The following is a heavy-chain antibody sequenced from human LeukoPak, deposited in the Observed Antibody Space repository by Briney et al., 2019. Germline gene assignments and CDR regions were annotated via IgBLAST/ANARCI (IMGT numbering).Heavy chain of an antibody. D-gene: IGHD4-17*01. J-gene: IGHJ2*01. V-gene: IGHV4-59*08. CDR1: GGSISSYY. CDR3: ARRPDYGDYWYFDL. Sequence: SETLSLTCTVSGGSISSYYWSWIRQPPGKGLEWIGHIYYSGSTNYNPSLKSRVTMSVDTSKGQFSLKLSSVTAADTAVYYCARRPDYGDYWYFDLWGRGTLVTVSS. CDR2: IYYSGST.